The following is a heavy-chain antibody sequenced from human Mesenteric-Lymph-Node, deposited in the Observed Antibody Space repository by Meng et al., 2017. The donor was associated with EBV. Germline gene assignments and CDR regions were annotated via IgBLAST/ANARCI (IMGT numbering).Heavy chain of an antibody. J-gene: IGHJ5*02. D-gene: IGHD2-2*01. V-gene: IGHV1-18*01. CDR3: AREGRVPAAMGFDP. Sequence: QIQLVQSGAEVKKPGASVKVSCKASGYSFTSYGISWVRQAPGQGLEWMGRTSGYNGNTNYAQKFQGRVTMTTDTSTSTAYMELRSLRPDDTAVYYCAREGRVPAAMGFDPWGQGTLVTVSS. CDR2: TSGYNGNT. CDR1: GYSFTSYG.